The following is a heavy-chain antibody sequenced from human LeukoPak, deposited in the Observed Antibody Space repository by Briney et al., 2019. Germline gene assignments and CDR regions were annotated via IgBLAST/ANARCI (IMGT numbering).Heavy chain of an antibody. Sequence: PSETLSLTCSVSGGSITNYDWSWIRQPPGKGLEWIGHIYYSGSTNNNPSLRSRVTMSIDTSKNQFSLKLSSVTAADTAVYYCARANRFVGFDYWGLGTLVTVSS. CDR1: GGSITNYD. D-gene: IGHD1-26*01. J-gene: IGHJ4*02. V-gene: IGHV4-59*08. CDR3: ARANRFVGFDY. CDR2: IYYSGST.